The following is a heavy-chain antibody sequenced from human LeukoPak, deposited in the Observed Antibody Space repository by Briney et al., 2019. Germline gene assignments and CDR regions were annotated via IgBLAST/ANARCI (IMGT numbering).Heavy chain of an antibody. V-gene: IGHV3-11*01. J-gene: IGHJ3*02. CDR3: ARDDMLERPSFDI. D-gene: IGHD1-1*01. Sequence: GGSLRLSCAASGFPFSRYHMSWIRQAPGKGLEGISYIYFTGDIIYYADSVKGRFTISRDNAKNSLYLQMNSLKVEDTAVYYCARDDMLERPSFDIWGQGTVVTVSS. CDR2: IYFTGDII. CDR1: GFPFSRYH.